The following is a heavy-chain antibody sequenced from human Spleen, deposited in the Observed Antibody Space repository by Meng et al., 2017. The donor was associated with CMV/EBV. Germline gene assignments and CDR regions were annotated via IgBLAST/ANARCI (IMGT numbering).Heavy chain of an antibody. CDR3: TTTQVGAPYYYYYGMDV. J-gene: IGHJ6*02. CDR1: GFTLSNAW. D-gene: IGHD1-26*01. CDR2: IKSKTDGGTT. V-gene: IGHV3-15*01. Sequence: GESLKISCAASGFTLSNAWMSWVRQAPGKGLEWVGRIKSKTDGGTTDYAAPVKGRFTISRDDSKNTLYLQMNSLRAEYTAVYYCTTTQVGAPYYYYYGMDVWGQGTTVTVSS.